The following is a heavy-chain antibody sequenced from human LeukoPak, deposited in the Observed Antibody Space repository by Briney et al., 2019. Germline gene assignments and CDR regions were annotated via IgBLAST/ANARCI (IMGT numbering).Heavy chain of an antibody. D-gene: IGHD6-19*01. Sequence: SETLSLTCTVSGGSISSSSYYWGWIRQPPGKGLEWIGSIYYSGSTYYNPSLKSRVTISVDTSKNQFSLKLSSVTAADTAVYYCARISSGPALVDHWGQGTLVTVSS. J-gene: IGHJ4*02. CDR1: GGSISSSSYY. CDR2: IYYSGST. CDR3: ARISSGPALVDH. V-gene: IGHV4-39*01.